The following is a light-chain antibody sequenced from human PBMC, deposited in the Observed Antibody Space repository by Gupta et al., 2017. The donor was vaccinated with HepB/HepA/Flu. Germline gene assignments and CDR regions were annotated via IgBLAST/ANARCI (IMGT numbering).Light chain of an antibody. Sequence: SQVTQSPSTLSAPVGDRVTITCRTTQDITGRLAWYQQEPGTAPKLLIYEASTLHSGVPSRFSGSGSGTEFTLTISILQPDDFATYYCQPYNSYFPYSFGQWTKVQI. CDR2: EAS. CDR1: QDITGR. CDR3: QPYNSYFPYS. V-gene: IGKV1-5*03. J-gene: IGKJ2*01.